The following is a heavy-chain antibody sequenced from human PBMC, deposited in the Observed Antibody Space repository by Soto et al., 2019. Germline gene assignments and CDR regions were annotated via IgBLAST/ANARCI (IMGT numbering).Heavy chain of an antibody. D-gene: IGHD6-25*01. CDR1: GYTFTTYD. CDR3: ARDNTVSWSGRHVDY. J-gene: IGHJ4*02. V-gene: IGHV1-18*01. Sequence: ASVKVSCKASGYTFTTYDINWVRQAPGQGLEWMGWISAYNGNTNYAQKFQGRVTMTRDTSTSTAYMELRSLRSDDTAVYYCARDNTVSWSGRHVDYLGQGTLVTVAS. CDR2: ISAYNGNT.